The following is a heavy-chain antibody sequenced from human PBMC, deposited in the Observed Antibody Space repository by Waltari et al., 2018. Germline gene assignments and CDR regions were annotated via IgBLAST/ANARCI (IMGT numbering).Heavy chain of an antibody. V-gene: IGHV3-30-3*01. D-gene: IGHD2-8*02. CDR3: ARGYCTGGVCYSYYYYGMDV. CDR2: ISYDGSNK. Sequence: QVQLVESGGGVVQPGRSLRLSCAASGFTFSSYAMHWVRQAPGKGLVWVAVISYDGSNKYYADSVKGRFTISRDNSKNTLYLQMNSLRAEDTAVYYCARGYCTGGVCYSYYYYGMDVWGQGTTVTVSS. J-gene: IGHJ6*02. CDR1: GFTFSSYA.